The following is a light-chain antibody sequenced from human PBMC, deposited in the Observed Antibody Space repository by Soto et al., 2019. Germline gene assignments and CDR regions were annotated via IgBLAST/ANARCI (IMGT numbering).Light chain of an antibody. CDR1: QSVSSN. V-gene: IGKV3-15*01. Sequence: ESVLTQSPGTLSLSPGDIATLSCSASQSVSSNYLAWYQQKPGQAPSLVIYDTYIRATGIPARFSGSGFGTEFTLTIRSLQPEDFAVYYCEQYNNWFSINCGQGTRREIK. CDR2: DTY. CDR3: EQYNNWFSIN. J-gene: IGKJ5*01.